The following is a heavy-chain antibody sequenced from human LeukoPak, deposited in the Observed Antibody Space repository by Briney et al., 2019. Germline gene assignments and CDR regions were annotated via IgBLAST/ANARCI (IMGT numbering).Heavy chain of an antibody. J-gene: IGHJ4*02. Sequence: PGGSLRLSCAASGFTFSSYAMHWVRQAPGKGLEWGAVISYDGSNKYYADSVKGRFTISRDNSKNTLYLQMDSLRAEDTAVYYCASLTSYYYDSSGPFDYWGQGTLVTVSS. CDR2: ISYDGSNK. D-gene: IGHD3-22*01. CDR1: GFTFSSYA. CDR3: ASLTSYYYDSSGPFDY. V-gene: IGHV3-30-3*02.